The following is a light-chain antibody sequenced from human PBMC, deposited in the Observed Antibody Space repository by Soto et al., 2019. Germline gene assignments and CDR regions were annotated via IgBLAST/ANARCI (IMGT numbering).Light chain of an antibody. CDR3: SSYTFSSTLVV. V-gene: IGLV2-14*03. CDR2: GVS. J-gene: IGLJ2*01. Sequence: QYVLPQPPSVSVSPGHSITITCTGTSSDSGSYNYVSRYQQLPGKVPKLMIYGVSNRPSGVSNRFSGSKSGNTASLTIYGLQAEDEADYYCSSYTFSSTLVVFGGGTKVTVL. CDR1: SSDSGSYNY.